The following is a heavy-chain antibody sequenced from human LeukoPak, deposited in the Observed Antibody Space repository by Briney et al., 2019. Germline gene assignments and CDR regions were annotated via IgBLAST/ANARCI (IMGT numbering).Heavy chain of an antibody. CDR2: INHSGST. V-gene: IGHV4-34*01. CDR1: GGSFSGYY. CDR3: ARGSLWAFDI. J-gene: IGHJ3*02. Sequence: ASETLSLTCAVYGGSFSGYYWSWIRQPPGKGLEWIGEINHSGSTNYNPSLKSRVTISVDTSKNQFSLKLSSVTAADTAVYYCARGSLWAFDIWGQETMVTVSS. D-gene: IGHD2/OR15-2a*01.